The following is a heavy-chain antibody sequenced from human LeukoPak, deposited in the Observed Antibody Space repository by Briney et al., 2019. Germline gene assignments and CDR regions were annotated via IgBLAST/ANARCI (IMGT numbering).Heavy chain of an antibody. CDR1: GGSFSGYY. D-gene: IGHD5-18*01. CDR2: INHSGST. Sequence: SETLSLTCAVYGGSFSGYYWSWIRQPPGKGLEWIGEINHSGSTNYNPSLKSRVTISVDTSTNQFSLKLSSVTAADTAVYYCARDGGHTYGPFDYWGQGTLVTVSS. CDR3: ARDGGHTYGPFDY. V-gene: IGHV4-34*09. J-gene: IGHJ4*02.